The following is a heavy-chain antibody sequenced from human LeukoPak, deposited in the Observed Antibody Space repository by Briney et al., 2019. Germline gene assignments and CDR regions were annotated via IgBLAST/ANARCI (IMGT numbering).Heavy chain of an antibody. J-gene: IGHJ5*02. CDR3: ARALRRIVATIKAGFDP. CDR1: GYTFTSYD. CDR2: MNPNSGNT. Sequence: ASVKVSCKASGYTFTSYDINWVRQATGQGLEWMGWMNPNSGNTGYAQKFQGRVTMTRNTSISTAYMELSSLRSEDTAVYYCARALRRIVATIKAGFDPWGQGTLVTVSS. V-gene: IGHV1-8*01. D-gene: IGHD5-12*01.